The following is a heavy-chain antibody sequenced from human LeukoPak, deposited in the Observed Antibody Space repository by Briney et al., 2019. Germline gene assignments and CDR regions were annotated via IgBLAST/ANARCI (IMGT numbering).Heavy chain of an antibody. D-gene: IGHD6-19*01. CDR3: AKDRGGWYYYYFDY. J-gene: IGHJ4*02. CDR1: GFSFSNYG. Sequence: GGSLRLSCAASGFSFSNYGMHWVRQAPGKGLEWVAFIRYDGSKKDYADSVKGRFTISRDNSKNTLFLQMNSLRAEDTAVYYCAKDRGGWYYYYFDYWGQGTLVTVSS. V-gene: IGHV3-30*02. CDR2: IRYDGSKK.